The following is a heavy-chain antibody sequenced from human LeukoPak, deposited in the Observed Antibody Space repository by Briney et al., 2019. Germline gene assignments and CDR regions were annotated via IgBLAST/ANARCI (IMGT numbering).Heavy chain of an antibody. CDR3: ARGIAATFDY. CDR1: GGSISSYY. Sequence: SETLSLTCTVSGGSISSYYWSWIRQPPGKGLEWIGYIYYSGSTIYYPSLKSRVTISVDTSKNQFSLKLSSVTAADTAVYYCARGIAATFDYWGQGTLVTVSS. V-gene: IGHV4-59*01. D-gene: IGHD6-13*01. J-gene: IGHJ4*02. CDR2: IYYSGST.